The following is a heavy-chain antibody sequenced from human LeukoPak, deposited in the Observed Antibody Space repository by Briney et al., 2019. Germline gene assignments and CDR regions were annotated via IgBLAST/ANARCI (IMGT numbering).Heavy chain of an antibody. Sequence: ASVKVSCKASGYTFTAYYMHWVRQAPGQGLEWMGRINPNSGGTNYAQKFQGRVTMTRDTSISTAYMELSRLRSDDSAVYYCARDSVNLRMHYSDSSSYHDAFDIWGQGTMVTVSS. CDR3: ARDSVNLRMHYSDSSSYHDAFDI. V-gene: IGHV1-2*06. CDR1: GYTFTAYY. J-gene: IGHJ3*02. D-gene: IGHD3-22*01. CDR2: INPNSGGT.